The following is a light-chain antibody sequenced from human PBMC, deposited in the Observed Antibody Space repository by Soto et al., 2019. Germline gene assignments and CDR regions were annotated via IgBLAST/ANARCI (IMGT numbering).Light chain of an antibody. Sequence: DIQMIQSPSTLSASVGDRVIITCRASQSISSWLAWYQQKPGEAPKVLIYKASSLESGVPSRFSGSGSGTEFTLTISSLQPDDFATYYCQQYDTYPWTFGQGTKVEIK. V-gene: IGKV1-5*03. CDR1: QSISSW. CDR3: QQYDTYPWT. CDR2: KAS. J-gene: IGKJ1*01.